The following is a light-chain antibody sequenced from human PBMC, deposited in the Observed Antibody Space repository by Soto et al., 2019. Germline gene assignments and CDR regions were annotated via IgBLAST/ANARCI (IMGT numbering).Light chain of an antibody. CDR2: GAS. CDR3: QQYGSSRWT. CDR1: QSVSSN. V-gene: IGKV3-20*01. Sequence: ERVLTQSAATLSVSPGERATLSCRASQSVSSNLAWYQQKPGQAPRLLIYGASSRAPGIPDRFGGSGSGTDFTLTISRLEPEDFAVYYCQQYGSSRWTFGQGTKVDIK. J-gene: IGKJ1*01.